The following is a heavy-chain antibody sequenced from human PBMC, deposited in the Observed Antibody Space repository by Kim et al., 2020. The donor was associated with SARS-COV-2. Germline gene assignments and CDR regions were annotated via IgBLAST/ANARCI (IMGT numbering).Heavy chain of an antibody. J-gene: IGHJ4*02. CDR2: IKSKTDGGTT. D-gene: IGHD4-17*01. CDR3: TTRRKNDYGDYAIDY. Sequence: GGSLRLSCAASGFTFSNAWMSWVRQAPGKGLEWVGRIKSKTDGGTTDYAAPVKGRFTISRDDSKNMLYLQMNSLKTEDTAVYYCTTRRKNDYGDYAIDYWGQGTLVTVSS. V-gene: IGHV3-15*01. CDR1: GFTFSNAW.